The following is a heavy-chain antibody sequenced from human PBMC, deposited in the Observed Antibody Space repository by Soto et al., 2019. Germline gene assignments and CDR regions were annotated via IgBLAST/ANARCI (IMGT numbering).Heavy chain of an antibody. CDR2: ISYDGRNK. CDR3: AKGPRQWLVNYYYYGMNV. J-gene: IGHJ6*02. Sequence: QVQLVESGGGVVQPGRSLRLSCAGSGFTFSSYGMHCVRQAPGKGLEWVAVISYDGRNKYYADSVKGRFTLSIDNSKNTLYLQMNSLRAEDTAVYYCAKGPRQWLVNYYYYGMNVWGQGTTVTVSS. V-gene: IGHV3-30*18. CDR1: GFTFSSYG. D-gene: IGHD6-19*01.